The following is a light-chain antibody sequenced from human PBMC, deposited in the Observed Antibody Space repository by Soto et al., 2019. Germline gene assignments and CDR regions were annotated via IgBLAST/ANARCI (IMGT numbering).Light chain of an antibody. CDR2: DAS. Sequence: EIVLTQSPGTLSLSPGKRATLSCTSSQSLSGSQLAWYQQKPGQAPRLLIHDASSRATGISDRFTGSGSGTYFTLTITTLEPEDFAVYYCQQYGSSPRTFGLGTKVDIK. V-gene: IGKV3-20*01. CDR3: QQYGSSPRT. CDR1: QSLSGSQ. J-gene: IGKJ1*01.